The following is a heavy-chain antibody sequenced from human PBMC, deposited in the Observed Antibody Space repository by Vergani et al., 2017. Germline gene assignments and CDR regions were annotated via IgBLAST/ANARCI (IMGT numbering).Heavy chain of an antibody. CDR2: IYYSGSP. CDR3: ATIIAVALDY. Sequence: QVQLQESGPGLVKPSETLSLTCTVSGGSISSYYWSWIRQPPGKGLEWIGYIYYSGSPNYNPSLKSRVTISVDTSKNQFSLKLSSVTAADTAVYYCATIIAVALDYWGQGTLVTVSS. J-gene: IGHJ4*02. CDR1: GGSISSYY. D-gene: IGHD6-19*01. V-gene: IGHV4-59*08.